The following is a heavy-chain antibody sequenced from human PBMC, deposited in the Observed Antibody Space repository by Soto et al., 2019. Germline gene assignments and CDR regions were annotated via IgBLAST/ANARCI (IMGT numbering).Heavy chain of an antibody. J-gene: IGHJ1*01. CDR2: LYYTGTT. CDR3: VKDFRDNSFGEFPH. CDR1: GGSIGSSSYY. Sequence: SETLSLTCSVSGGSIGSSSYYFGWIRQPPGKGLEWIGSLYYTGTTYYNSSLKSRVTISADKSQNQFSLRLSSVTAADTAVYYCVKDFRDNSFGEFPHWGQGTLVTVSS. D-gene: IGHD3-10*01. V-gene: IGHV4-39*07.